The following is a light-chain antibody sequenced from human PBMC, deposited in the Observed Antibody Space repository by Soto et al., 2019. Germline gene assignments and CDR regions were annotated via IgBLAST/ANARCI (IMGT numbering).Light chain of an antibody. Sequence: DIQMTQSPSTLSASVGDRVTITCRASQSIGSWLAWYQQKLGTAPNLLIYKASILESGVPSRFSGSGSGTEFTLTISSLQPDDFATYYCQQYNGTFGQGTKVDIK. J-gene: IGKJ1*01. CDR1: QSIGSW. V-gene: IGKV1-5*03. CDR2: KAS. CDR3: QQYNGT.